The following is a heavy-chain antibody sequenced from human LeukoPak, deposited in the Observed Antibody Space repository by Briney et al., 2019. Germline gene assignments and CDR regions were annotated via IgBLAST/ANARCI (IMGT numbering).Heavy chain of an antibody. V-gene: IGHV4-34*01. CDR3: ARSPRRFYVPGPLDY. CDR1: GGSFSGYY. Sequence: SETLSLTCAVYGGSFSGYYWRWIRQPPGKGLEWIGEINHSGSTNYNPSLKSRVTISVDTSKNQFSLKLSSVTAADTAVYYCARSPRRFYVPGPLDYWGQGTLVTVSS. J-gene: IGHJ4*02. D-gene: IGHD3-16*01. CDR2: INHSGST.